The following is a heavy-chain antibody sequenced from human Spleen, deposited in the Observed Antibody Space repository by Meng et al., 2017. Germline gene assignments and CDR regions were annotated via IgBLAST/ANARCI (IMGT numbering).Heavy chain of an antibody. D-gene: IGHD3-3*01. J-gene: IGHJ5*02. CDR3: ARADFWSGYYHTYNWFDP. V-gene: IGHV3-7*01. Sequence: GGSLRLSCAASGFTVSSNYMSWVRQAPGKGLEWVANIKQDGSEKYYVDSVKGRFTISRDNAKNSLYLQMNSLRAEDTAVYYCARADFWSGYYHTYNWFDPWGQGTLVTVSS. CDR1: GFTVSSNY. CDR2: IKQDGSEK.